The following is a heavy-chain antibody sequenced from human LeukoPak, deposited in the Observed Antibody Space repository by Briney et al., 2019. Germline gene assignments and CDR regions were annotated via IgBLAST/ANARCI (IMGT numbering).Heavy chain of an antibody. CDR3: ARRYNWNDELDY. CDR1: GGSISSYY. J-gene: IGHJ4*02. D-gene: IGHD1-1*01. V-gene: IGHV4-59*01. CDR2: IYYSGST. Sequence: SETLSLTCTVSGGSISSYYWSWIRQPPGKGLEWIGYIYYSGSTNYNPSLKSRVTISVDTSKNQFSLKLSSVTAADTAVYYCARRYNWNDELDYWGQGTLVTVSS.